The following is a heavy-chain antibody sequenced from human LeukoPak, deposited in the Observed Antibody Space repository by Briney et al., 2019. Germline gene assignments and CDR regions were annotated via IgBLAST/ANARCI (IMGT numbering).Heavy chain of an antibody. CDR3: ARHKRAYYYDSSGYPDY. Sequence: SETLSLACAVYGGSFSGYYWSWIRQPPGKGLEWIGEINHSGSTNYNPSLKSRVTISVDTSKNQFSLKLTSVTAADTAVYYCARHKRAYYYDSSGYPDYWGQGTLVTVSS. J-gene: IGHJ4*02. CDR1: GGSFSGYY. CDR2: INHSGST. D-gene: IGHD3-22*01. V-gene: IGHV4-34*01.